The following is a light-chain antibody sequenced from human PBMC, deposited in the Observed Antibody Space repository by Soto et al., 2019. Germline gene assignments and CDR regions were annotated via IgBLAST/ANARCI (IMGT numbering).Light chain of an antibody. CDR1: SSDVGGYDY. V-gene: IGLV2-14*01. CDR2: DVT. J-gene: IGLJ1*01. Sequence: QSVLTQPASVSGSPGQSITISCTGTSSDVGGYDYVSWYLQHPCKAPKLMIYDVTNRPSGVSNRFSGSKSGNTASLTISGLQAEDEADYYCSSYTTSSTLVFGTGTKVTVL. CDR3: SSYTTSSTLV.